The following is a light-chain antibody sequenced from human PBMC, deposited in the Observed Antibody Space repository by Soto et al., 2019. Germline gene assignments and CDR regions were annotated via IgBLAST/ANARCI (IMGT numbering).Light chain of an antibody. J-gene: IGKJ1*01. CDR1: QSISSY. CDR3: QPRKT. CDR2: AAS. Sequence: DIQMTQSPSSLSASVGDRVTITCRASQSISSYLNWYQQKPGKAPKLLIYAASSLQSGVPSRFSGSGTGTDFTLTISSLQPEDFATYYCQPRKTFGQGTEVEI. V-gene: IGKV1-39*01.